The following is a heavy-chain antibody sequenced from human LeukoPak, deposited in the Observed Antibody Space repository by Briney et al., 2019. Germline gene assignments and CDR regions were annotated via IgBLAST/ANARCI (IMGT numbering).Heavy chain of an antibody. CDR1: GYTFTGYY. J-gene: IGHJ5*02. CDR2: INPNSGGT. CDR3: ARDSSGWYRWFDL. D-gene: IGHD6-19*01. V-gene: IGHV1-2*03. Sequence: LGASVKVSCKASGYTFTGYYMHWVRQAPGQGLEWMGWINPNSGGTNYAQKFQGRVTMTRDTSISTAYMELSRLRSDDTAVYYCARDSSGWYRWFDLWGQGTLVTVSS.